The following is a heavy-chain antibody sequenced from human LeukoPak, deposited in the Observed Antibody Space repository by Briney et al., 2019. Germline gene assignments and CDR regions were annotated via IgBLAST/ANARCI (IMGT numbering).Heavy chain of an antibody. CDR2: IDSSGTT. Sequence: PSETLSPTCTVSGASISRGTYYWGWIRQSPEKGLEWIGSIDSSGTTHYNSSLKSRVIISVDTSKNQVSLNLTFVTFADTAVYYCARHGYIQFWLYWGQGSQVIVSS. D-gene: IGHD5-18*01. V-gene: IGHV4-39*01. CDR1: GASISRGTYY. J-gene: IGHJ4*02. CDR3: ARHGYIQFWLY.